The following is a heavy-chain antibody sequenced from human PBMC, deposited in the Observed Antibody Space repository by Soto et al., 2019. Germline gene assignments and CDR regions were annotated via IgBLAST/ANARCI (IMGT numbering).Heavy chain of an antibody. CDR1: GGHMSNYY. CDR3: ARVPSP. Sequence: SETLSLTCTISGGHMSNYYCSWFRQPPGQGLEWIGYMGYDGYTSYNPSLRSRVTISLDTSKHQFSLSLRSVTAADTAVYYCARVPSPWGQGTLVTVSS. CDR2: MGYDGYT. V-gene: IGHV4-59*12. J-gene: IGHJ5*02.